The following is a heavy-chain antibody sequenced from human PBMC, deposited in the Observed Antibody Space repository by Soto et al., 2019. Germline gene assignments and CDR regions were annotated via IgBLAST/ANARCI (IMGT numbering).Heavy chain of an antibody. V-gene: IGHV3-11*01. CDR1: GFTFSDYY. Sequence: GGSLRLSCAASGFTFSDYYMSWIRQAPGKGLEWVSYISSSGSSIYYADSVKGRFTISRDNAENSLSLQMNSLRAEDTAVYYCVRGGWSSSGGIAASWGQGTLVTVSS. J-gene: IGHJ5*02. D-gene: IGHD6-13*01. CDR3: VRGGWSSSGGIAAS. CDR2: ISSSGSSI.